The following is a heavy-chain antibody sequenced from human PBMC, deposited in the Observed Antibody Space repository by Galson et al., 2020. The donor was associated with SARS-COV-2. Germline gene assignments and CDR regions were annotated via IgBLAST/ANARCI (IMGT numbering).Heavy chain of an antibody. J-gene: IGHJ4*02. V-gene: IGHV3-74*01. D-gene: IGHD7-27*01. CDR2: IYSEGSST. CDR3: ARGDMGNDYFDY. Sequence: GESLKISCAVSGFTFSNHWMHWVRQAPGKGLVWVSRIYSEGSSTSHADSVKGRFTISGDNAKNTLYLQMNSLRAEDTAVYYCARGDMGNDYFDYWGQGTLVTVSS. CDR1: GFTFSNHW.